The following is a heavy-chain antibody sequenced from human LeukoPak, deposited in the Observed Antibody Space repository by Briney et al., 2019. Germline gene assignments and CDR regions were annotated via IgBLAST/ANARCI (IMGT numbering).Heavy chain of an antibody. V-gene: IGHV3-15*01. J-gene: IGHJ4*02. CDR3: TTVLWFGELFGY. CDR1: GFTFTDAW. Sequence: GGSLRLSCVASGFTFTDAWMSWVRQAPGKGLEWVGRLKSKSDGGTTDYAAPVKGRFSISRDDSKNTLYLQMNSLKTEDTAVYYCTTVLWFGELFGYWGQGTLVTVSS. CDR2: LKSKSDGGTT. D-gene: IGHD3-10*01.